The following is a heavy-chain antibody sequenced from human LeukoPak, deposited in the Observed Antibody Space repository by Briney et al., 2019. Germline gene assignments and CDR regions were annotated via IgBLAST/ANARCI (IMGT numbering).Heavy chain of an antibody. CDR1: GFTFSTYW. CDR2: MRRDGNEI. J-gene: IGHJ4*02. Sequence: GGSLRLSCSASGFTFSTYWMSWVRQAPGKGLEWVANMRRDGNEIYYLDSVRGRFTISSDNAKNSLYLQMNSLRAEDTAVYYCARDSVLLWFGPHDYWGQGTLVTVSS. CDR3: ARDSVLLWFGPHDY. D-gene: IGHD3-10*01. V-gene: IGHV3-7*01.